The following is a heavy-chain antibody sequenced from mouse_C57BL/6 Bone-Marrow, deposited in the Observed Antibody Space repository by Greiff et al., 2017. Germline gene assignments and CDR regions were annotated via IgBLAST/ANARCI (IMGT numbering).Heavy chain of an antibody. J-gene: IGHJ4*01. V-gene: IGHV8-8*01. D-gene: IGHD2-1*01. CDR3: ARIIYYGGVYAMDY. CDR2: IWWDDDK. CDR1: GFSLSTFGLG. Sequence: QVTLKESGPGILQPSQTLSLTCSFSGFSLSTFGLGVGWIRQPSGKGLEWLAHIWWDDDKYYNPALKRRLTISKDTSKNHVFLKISNVDTADTATYYCARIIYYGGVYAMDYWGQGTSVTVSS.